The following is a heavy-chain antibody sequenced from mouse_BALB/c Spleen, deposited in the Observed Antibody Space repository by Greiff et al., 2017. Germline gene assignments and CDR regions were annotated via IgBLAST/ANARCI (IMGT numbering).Heavy chain of an antibody. D-gene: IGHD2-3*01. J-gene: IGHJ4*01. Sequence: VQLQQSGAELVRSGASVKLSCTASGFNIKDYYMHWVKQRPEQGLEWIGWIDPENGDTEYAPKFQGKATMTVDTSSSTAYMQLSSLASEDSALYYCARKNGWAMDYWGQGTSVTVSS. V-gene: IGHV14-4*02. CDR1: GFNIKDYY. CDR3: ARKNGWAMDY. CDR2: IDPENGDT.